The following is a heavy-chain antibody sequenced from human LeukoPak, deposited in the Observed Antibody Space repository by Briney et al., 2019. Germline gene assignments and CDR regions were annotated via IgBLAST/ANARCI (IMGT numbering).Heavy chain of an antibody. CDR1: GFTFTNYW. D-gene: IGHD3-22*01. V-gene: IGHV3-7*01. CDR2: IKQDRSEK. J-gene: IGHJ3*02. CDR3: ARDHHRRLYDSQARDTFDI. Sequence: PGGSLRLSCAASGFTFTNYWMSWVRQAPGKGLELVANIKQDRSEKYYVDSVKGRFTISRDNAKNSLYLQMNSLRAEDTAVYYCARDHHRRLYDSQARDTFDIWGQGTMVTVSS.